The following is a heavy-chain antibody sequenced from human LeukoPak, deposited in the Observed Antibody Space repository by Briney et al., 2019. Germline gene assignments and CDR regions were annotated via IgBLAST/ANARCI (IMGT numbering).Heavy chain of an antibody. V-gene: IGHV1-69*10. CDR3: ARAAVTIFGVVIMGLDY. Sequence: SVKVSCKASGGTFSSYAISWVRQAPGQGLEWMGWIIPILGIANYAQKFQGRVTITADKSTSTAYMELSSLRSEDTAVYYCARAAVTIFGVVIMGLDYWGQGTLVTVSS. J-gene: IGHJ4*02. CDR1: GGTFSSYA. D-gene: IGHD3-3*01. CDR2: IIPILGIA.